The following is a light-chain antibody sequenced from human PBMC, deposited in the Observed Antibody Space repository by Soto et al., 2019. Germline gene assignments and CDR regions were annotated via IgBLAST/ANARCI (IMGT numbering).Light chain of an antibody. Sequence: DIPLTQSPSFLSASVGDRVTITCRASQGISSSLAWYQQKPGNAPKLLISVASSLQSGVPSRFSGRGSGTEFTLTISSLQPEDSATYYCQQLNSFPHTFGQGTKLEIK. CDR3: QQLNSFPHT. CDR1: QGISSS. CDR2: VAS. J-gene: IGKJ2*01. V-gene: IGKV1-9*01.